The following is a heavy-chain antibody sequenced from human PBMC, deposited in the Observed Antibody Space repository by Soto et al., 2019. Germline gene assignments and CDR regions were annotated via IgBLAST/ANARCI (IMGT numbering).Heavy chain of an antibody. CDR1: GGSISSGGYY. D-gene: IGHD2-21*02. V-gene: IGHV4-31*03. Sequence: QVQLQESGPGLVKPSQTLSLTCTVSGGSISSGGYYWSWIRQHPGKGLEWIGYIYYSGSTYYNPYLKSRVTISVDPSNSQFSLKLSSVTAAYTAVYYWARDALAYCGCDCDSNWFDPWGQGTLVTVSS. J-gene: IGHJ5*02. CDR2: IYYSGST. CDR3: ARDALAYCGCDCDSNWFDP.